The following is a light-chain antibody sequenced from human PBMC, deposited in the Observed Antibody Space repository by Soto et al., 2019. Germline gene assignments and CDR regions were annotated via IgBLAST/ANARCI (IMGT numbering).Light chain of an antibody. Sequence: DIQMTQSPSTLSASVGDRVTITCRASQSISSWLAWYQQKPGKAPKLLIYDASSLESGVPSRFSGSGSGTEFTLTISRLQPCDFATYYCQQYNDSPYTFGQGTKLEIK. V-gene: IGKV1-5*01. CDR1: QSISSW. CDR3: QQYNDSPYT. CDR2: DAS. J-gene: IGKJ2*01.